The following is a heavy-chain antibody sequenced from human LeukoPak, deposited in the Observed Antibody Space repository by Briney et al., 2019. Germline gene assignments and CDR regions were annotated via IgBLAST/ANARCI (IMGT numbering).Heavy chain of an antibody. V-gene: IGHV3-23*01. J-gene: IGHJ6*03. D-gene: IGHD3-22*01. CDR1: GFTFISYA. CDR2: ISGSGGST. Sequence: SGGSLRLSCAASGFTFISYAMIWVRQAPGKGLEWVSAISGSGGSTYYADSVKGRFTISRDNSKNTLYLQMNSLRAEDTAVYYCAKDSRVTMIVVVDYYYYYMDVWGKGTTVTVSS. CDR3: AKDSRVTMIVVVDYYYYYMDV.